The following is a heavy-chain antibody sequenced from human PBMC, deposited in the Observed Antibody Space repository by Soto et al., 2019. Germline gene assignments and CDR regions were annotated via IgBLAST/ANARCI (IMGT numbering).Heavy chain of an antibody. V-gene: IGHV3-74*01. D-gene: IGHD6-19*01. Sequence: EVQLVASGGGLVQPGGSLRLSCTASGFTFSSYWMHWVRQAPGKGLVWVSHINSDGSTTNYADSVKGRFTISRDNAKNTLYLQMNSLRAEDTAVYYCAKDRSSGAYNWFDPWGQGILVTVSS. CDR3: AKDRSSGAYNWFDP. J-gene: IGHJ5*02. CDR1: GFTFSSYW. CDR2: INSDGSTT.